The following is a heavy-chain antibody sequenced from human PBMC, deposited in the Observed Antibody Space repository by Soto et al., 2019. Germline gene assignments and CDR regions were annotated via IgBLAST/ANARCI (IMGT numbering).Heavy chain of an antibody. D-gene: IGHD6-13*01. J-gene: IGHJ4*02. CDR1: GFTFSGYG. Sequence: QVQLVESGGGVVQPGRSLRLSCAASGFTFSGYGMHWVRQAPGEGLQWVAVLANDGSYQYYADSLKGRFTISRDNSKNTLYLQMDSLRPEDPAVYYFARSSGASSWYAPDYCGQGTLVTVSP. V-gene: IGHV3-30*03. CDR3: ARSSGASSWYAPDY. CDR2: LANDGSYQ.